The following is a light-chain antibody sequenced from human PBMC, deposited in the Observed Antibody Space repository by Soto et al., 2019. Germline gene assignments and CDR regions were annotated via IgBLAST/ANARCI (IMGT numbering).Light chain of an antibody. CDR1: SSNVGPYNL. V-gene: IGLV2-23*02. Sequence: QSALTQSASVSGSPGQSITISCSETSSNVGPYNLVSWYQQHPGKAPKLIIYEVSERPSGVSNRFSGSKSGNTASLTISGLQADDEADYYCCSYAGRNTFVFGLGTKVTVL. J-gene: IGLJ1*01. CDR3: CSYAGRNTFV. CDR2: EVS.